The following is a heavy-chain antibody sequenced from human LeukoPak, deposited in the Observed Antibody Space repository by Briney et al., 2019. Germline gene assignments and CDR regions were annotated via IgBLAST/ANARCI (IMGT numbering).Heavy chain of an antibody. Sequence: KTSETLSLTCAVYGGSFSGYYWSWIRQPPGKGLEWIGEINHSGSTNYNPSLKSRVTISVDTSKNQFSLKLSSVTAADTAVYYCARGKSGSLRNWFDPWGQGTLVTVSS. CDR1: GGSFSGYY. V-gene: IGHV4-34*01. J-gene: IGHJ5*02. CDR2: INHSGST. D-gene: IGHD1-26*01. CDR3: ARGKSGSLRNWFDP.